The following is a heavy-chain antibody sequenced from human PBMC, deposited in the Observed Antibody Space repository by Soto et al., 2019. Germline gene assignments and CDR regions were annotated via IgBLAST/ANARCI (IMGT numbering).Heavy chain of an antibody. CDR2: ISGSGGST. D-gene: IGHD2-21*02. Sequence: EVQLLESGGGLVQPGGSLRLSCAASGFTFSSYAMSWVRQAPGKGLEWVSAISGSGGSTYYADSVKGRFTISRDNSKNALYLQMNSMRAEATAVYYCAKDVVVTAIHDFDYWGQGTLVTVSS. J-gene: IGHJ4*02. CDR3: AKDVVVTAIHDFDY. CDR1: GFTFSSYA. V-gene: IGHV3-23*01.